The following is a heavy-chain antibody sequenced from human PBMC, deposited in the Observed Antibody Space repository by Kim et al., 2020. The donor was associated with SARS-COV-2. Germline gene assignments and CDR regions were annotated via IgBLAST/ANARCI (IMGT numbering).Heavy chain of an antibody. Sequence: GESLKISCKGSGYSFTSYWIGWVRQMPGKGLEWMGIIYPGDSDTRYSPSFQGQVTISADKSISTAYLQWSSLKASDTAMYYCARWPNYDYGDYADKLSQEERYYYYGMDVWGQGTTVTVSS. CDR3: ARWPNYDYGDYADKLSQEERYYYYGMDV. V-gene: IGHV5-51*01. CDR1: GYSFTSYW. D-gene: IGHD4-17*01. J-gene: IGHJ6*02. CDR2: IYPGDSDT.